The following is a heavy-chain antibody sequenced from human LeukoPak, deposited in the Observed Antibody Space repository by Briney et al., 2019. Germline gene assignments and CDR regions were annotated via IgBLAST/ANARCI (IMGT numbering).Heavy chain of an antibody. CDR2: INGSGGSK. V-gene: IGHV3-23*01. D-gene: IGHD3-10*01. Sequence: PGGSLRLSCAASGFTFSSYAMSWVRQAPGKGLEWVSDINGSGGSKYYADSVKGRFTISRDNSKNTLYLQMNSLKAEDTAVYYCTEFGELLSNYYYYYMDVWGKGTTVTVSS. CDR3: TEFGELLSNYYYYYMDV. CDR1: GFTFSSYA. J-gene: IGHJ6*03.